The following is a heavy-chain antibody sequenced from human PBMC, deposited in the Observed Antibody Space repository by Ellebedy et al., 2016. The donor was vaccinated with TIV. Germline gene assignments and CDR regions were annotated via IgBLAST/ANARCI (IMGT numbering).Heavy chain of an antibody. CDR3: ARGGLYNFGYSH. Sequence: AASVKVSCKASGGTFSSYAISWVRQAPGQGLEWMAWISPYNNKTKYTPSLQDRVTMTTDRSTSTVYMELRSLRSDDTAVYYCARGGLYNFGYSHWGQGTLVTVSS. D-gene: IGHD3-22*01. V-gene: IGHV1-18*01. J-gene: IGHJ4*02. CDR1: GGTFSSYA. CDR2: ISPYNNKT.